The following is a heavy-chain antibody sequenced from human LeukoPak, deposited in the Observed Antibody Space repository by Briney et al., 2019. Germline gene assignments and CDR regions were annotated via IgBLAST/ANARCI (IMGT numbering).Heavy chain of an antibody. J-gene: IGHJ6*02. CDR3: ARGSYEIYYGMDV. D-gene: IGHD3-16*01. Sequence: PSETLSLTCTVSGGSISSYYWSWIRQPPGKGLEWIGYIYYSGSTNYNPSLKSRVTISVDTSKNQFSLKLSSVTAADTAVYYCARGSYEIYYGMDVWGQGTTVTVSS. V-gene: IGHV4-59*01. CDR1: GGSISSYY. CDR2: IYYSGST.